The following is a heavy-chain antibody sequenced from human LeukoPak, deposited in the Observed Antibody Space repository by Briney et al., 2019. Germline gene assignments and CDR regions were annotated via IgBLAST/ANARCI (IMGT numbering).Heavy chain of an antibody. J-gene: IGHJ2*01. CDR2: ISPYNCNT. Sequence: GPSVKLSCNASGYTFSNYGISWVRQAPGQGLEWMGWISPYNCNTDYAQKLEGRVTMTTDTSTTTGYMELRSLRSDDTAVYYCARGWLQPYWYFDLWGRGTVVTVSS. CDR3: ARGWLQPYWYFDL. V-gene: IGHV1-18*01. D-gene: IGHD5-24*01. CDR1: GYTFSNYG.